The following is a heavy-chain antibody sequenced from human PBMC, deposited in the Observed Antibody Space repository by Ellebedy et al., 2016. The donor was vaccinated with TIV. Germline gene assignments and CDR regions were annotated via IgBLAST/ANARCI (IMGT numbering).Heavy chain of an antibody. J-gene: IGHJ4*02. V-gene: IGHV1-46*01. CDR3: ARKYYYDSSGYLFDY. CDR1: GYMFTSYY. Sequence: ASVKVSCKASGYMFTSYYMHWVRQAPGQGLEWMGIINPSSGATSYAQKFQGRVTMTRDTSTSTFYMDLSSLRSDDTAVYYCARKYYYDSSGYLFDYWGQGTLVTVSS. CDR2: INPSSGAT. D-gene: IGHD3-22*01.